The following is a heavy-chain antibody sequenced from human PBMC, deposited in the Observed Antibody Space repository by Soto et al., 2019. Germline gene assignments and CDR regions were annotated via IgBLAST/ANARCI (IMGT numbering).Heavy chain of an antibody. CDR2: IMPIFGGP. V-gene: IGHV1-69*12. CDR1: GGIVSDLS. Sequence: QVQLVQSGAEVKKPGSSLKVSCKASGGIVSDLSFSWVRQAPGQGLEWMGGIMPIFGGPDYAQRFRGRVTITADEVTRTAFMELRGLTSEDTATYYCASSLRMAGIGNYYYGMDVWGQGTTVTVSS. CDR3: ASSLRMAGIGNYYYGMDV. J-gene: IGHJ6*02. D-gene: IGHD6-19*01.